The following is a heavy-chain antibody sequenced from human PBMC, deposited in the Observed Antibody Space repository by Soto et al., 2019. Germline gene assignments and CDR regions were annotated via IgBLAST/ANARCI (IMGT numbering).Heavy chain of an antibody. V-gene: IGHV4-4*07. J-gene: IGHJ4*02. D-gene: IGHD3-10*01. CDR3: AISKQRFGELAFDY. CDR2: IYTSGST. CDR1: GGSISSYY. Sequence: ETLSLTCTVSGGSISSYYWSWIRQPAGKGLEWIGRIYTSGSTNYNPSLKSRVTMSVDTSKNQFSLKLSSVTAADTAVYYCAISKQRFGELAFDYWGQGNLVTVSS.